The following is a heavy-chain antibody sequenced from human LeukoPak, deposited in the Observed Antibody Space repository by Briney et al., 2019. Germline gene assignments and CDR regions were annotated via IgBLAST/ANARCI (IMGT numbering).Heavy chain of an antibody. CDR3: ARGSHGDYSDY. Sequence: SETLSLTCTVSGGSISGYYWTWIRQPAGKGLEWIGRIYTSGSTNCSPSLESRVTMSVDTSKNQFSLKLSSVTAADTAVYYCARGSHGDYSDYWGQGTLVTVSS. CDR2: IYTSGST. CDR1: GGSISGYY. D-gene: IGHD4-17*01. J-gene: IGHJ4*02. V-gene: IGHV4-4*07.